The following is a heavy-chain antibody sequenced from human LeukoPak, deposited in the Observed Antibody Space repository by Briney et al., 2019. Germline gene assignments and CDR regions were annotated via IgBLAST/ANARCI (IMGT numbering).Heavy chain of an antibody. CDR3: AREGNFYDRNGYL. Sequence: SETLSLTCTVSGYSISSGFYWGWIRQPPGKGLEWIGNVYHGGSSYYNPSLKSRVTISVDTSKNQLSLKLSSVTAADTAVYYCAREGNFYDRNGYLWGQGTQVTVSS. V-gene: IGHV4-38-2*02. CDR1: GYSISSGFY. J-gene: IGHJ4*02. CDR2: VYHGGSS. D-gene: IGHD3-22*01.